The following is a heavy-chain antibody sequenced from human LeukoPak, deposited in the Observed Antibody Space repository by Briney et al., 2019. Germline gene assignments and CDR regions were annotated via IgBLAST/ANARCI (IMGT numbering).Heavy chain of an antibody. D-gene: IGHD3-22*01. CDR1: GGSISSYY. CDR3: ARARNYYYSSGYTT. J-gene: IGHJ5*02. V-gene: IGHV4-59*01. Sequence: SETLSLTCTVSGGSISSYYWSWIRQPPGKGLEWIGYIYYSGSTNYNPSLKSRVTISVDTSKNQFSLKLSSVTAADTAVYYCARARNYYYSSGYTTWGQGTLVTVSS. CDR2: IYYSGST.